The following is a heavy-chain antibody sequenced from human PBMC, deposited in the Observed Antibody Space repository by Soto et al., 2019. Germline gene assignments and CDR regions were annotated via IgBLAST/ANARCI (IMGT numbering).Heavy chain of an antibody. CDR2: ISGSGGST. Sequence: GGSLRLSCAASGFTFSSYAMSWVRQAPGKGLEWVSAISGSGGSTYYADSVKGRFTISRDNSKKTLYLQMNSLRDEDTAVYYCAKISRGYSGYGRFLNPEIDYYYGMDVWGQGTTVTVSS. V-gene: IGHV3-23*01. J-gene: IGHJ6*02. CDR3: AKISRGYSGYGRFLNPEIDYYYGMDV. CDR1: GFTFSSYA. D-gene: IGHD5-12*01.